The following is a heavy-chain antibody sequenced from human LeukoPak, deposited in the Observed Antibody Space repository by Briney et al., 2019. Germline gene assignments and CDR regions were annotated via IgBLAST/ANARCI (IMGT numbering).Heavy chain of an antibody. D-gene: IGHD3-22*01. CDR1: GYTFTGYY. CDR2: INPNSGGT. CDR3: ARGERGYYDSSGLARY. J-gene: IGHJ4*02. V-gene: IGHV1-2*02. Sequence: GASVKVSCKASGYTFTGYYMHWVRQAPGQGLEWMGWINPNSGGTNYAQKFQGRVTMTRDTSISTAYMELSRLRSDDTAVYYCARGERGYYDSSGLARYWGQGTLVTVSS.